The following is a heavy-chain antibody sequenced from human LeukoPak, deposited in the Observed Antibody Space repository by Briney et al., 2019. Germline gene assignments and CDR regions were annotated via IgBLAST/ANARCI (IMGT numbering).Heavy chain of an antibody. J-gene: IGHJ6*03. CDR2: ISGSGGTT. V-gene: IGHV3-23*01. CDR1: GFTFRSDA. Sequence: SGGSLRLSCAASGFTFRSDAMSWVRQAPGKGLEWVSGISGSGGTTYYADSVKGRFTISRDNSKNTLYLQMNSLRAEDTAVYYCASTLEPYYYGSGSYYYYYMDVWGKGTTVTVSS. CDR3: ASTLEPYYYGSGSYYYYYMDV. D-gene: IGHD3-10*01.